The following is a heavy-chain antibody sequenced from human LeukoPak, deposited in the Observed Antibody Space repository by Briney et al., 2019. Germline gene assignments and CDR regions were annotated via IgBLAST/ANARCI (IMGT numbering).Heavy chain of an antibody. CDR1: GFTFSSYA. J-gene: IGHJ6*03. Sequence: GGSLRLSCAASGFTFSSYAMSWVRQAPGKGLEWVSAISGSGGSTYYADSVKGRFTISRDNSKNTLYLQMNSLRAEDTAVYYCARDLRGITGLFYYYYYMDVWGKGTTVTVSS. V-gene: IGHV3-23*01. D-gene: IGHD1-14*01. CDR3: ARDLRGITGLFYYYYYMDV. CDR2: ISGSGGST.